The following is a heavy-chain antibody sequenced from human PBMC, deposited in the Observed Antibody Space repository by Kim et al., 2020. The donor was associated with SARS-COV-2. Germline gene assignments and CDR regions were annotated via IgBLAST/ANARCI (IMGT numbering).Heavy chain of an antibody. CDR1: GGSISSYY. CDR2: IYYSGST. D-gene: IGHD6-13*01. CDR3: AATAAAGLRREDY. V-gene: IGHV4-59*08. Sequence: SETLSLTCTVSGGSISSYYWSWIRQPPGKGLEWIGYIYYSGSTNYNPSLKSRVTISVDTSKNQFSLKLSSVTAADTAVYYCAATAAAGLRREDYWGQGTLVTVSS. J-gene: IGHJ4*02.